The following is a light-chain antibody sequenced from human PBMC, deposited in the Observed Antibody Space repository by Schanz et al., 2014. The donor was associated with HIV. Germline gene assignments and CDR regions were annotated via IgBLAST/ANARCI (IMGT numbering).Light chain of an antibody. CDR2: GAS. CDR3: HHYGGS. V-gene: IGKV3-20*01. CDR1: QSVSSNH. Sequence: EIVLTQSPGTLSLSPGERATLSCRASQSVSSNHLAWYQQRPGQAPRLLIYGASSRPTGISDRFSGSGSGADFTLTISGLEPEDFAVYYCHHYGGSFGPGTKVDIK. J-gene: IGKJ3*01.